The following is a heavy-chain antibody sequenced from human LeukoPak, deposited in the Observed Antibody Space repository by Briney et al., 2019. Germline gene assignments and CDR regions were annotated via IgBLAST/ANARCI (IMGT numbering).Heavy chain of an antibody. CDR1: GYTFTSYG. CDR2: ISAYNGNT. Sequence: ASVKVSCKASGYTFTSYGISWVRQAPGQGLEWMGWISAYNGNTNYAQKLQGRVTMTTDTSTSTAYMELRSLRSDGTAVYYCARATLSLYYYDSSGYFIDYWGQGTLVTVSS. V-gene: IGHV1-18*01. D-gene: IGHD3-22*01. J-gene: IGHJ4*02. CDR3: ARATLSLYYYDSSGYFIDY.